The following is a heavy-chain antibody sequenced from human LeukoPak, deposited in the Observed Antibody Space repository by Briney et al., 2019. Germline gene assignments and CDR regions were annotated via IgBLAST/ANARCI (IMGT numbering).Heavy chain of an antibody. D-gene: IGHD4-17*01. V-gene: IGHV4-59*11. CDR3: ARDLVTVTKGFDI. CDR1: GDSFSSHY. J-gene: IGHJ3*02. Sequence: SETLSLTCAVSGDSFSSHYWTWIRQSPGTGLGWIGYISHIGRTNYNPSLKSRVTISIDTSKNQFSLKLRSVTAADTAVYYCARDLVTVTKGFDIWGQGTMVSVSS. CDR2: ISHIGRT.